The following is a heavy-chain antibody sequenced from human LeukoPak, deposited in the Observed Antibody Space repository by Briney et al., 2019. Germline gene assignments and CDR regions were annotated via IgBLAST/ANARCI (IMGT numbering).Heavy chain of an antibody. CDR3: AKDNGRYGMDV. Sequence: GGSLRLSCSASGFTFSSYAMHWVRQAPGKGLEYVSAISSTESRTYYADSVKGRFTISGDNSKNTLYLQMNTLRAEDTAVYFCAKDNGRYGMDVWGQGTTVTVSS. V-gene: IGHV3-64*04. J-gene: IGHJ6*02. CDR2: ISSTESRT. CDR1: GFTFSSYA. D-gene: IGHD3-9*01.